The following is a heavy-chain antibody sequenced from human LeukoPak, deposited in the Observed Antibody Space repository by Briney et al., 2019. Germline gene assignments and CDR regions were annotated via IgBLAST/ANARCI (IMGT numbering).Heavy chain of an antibody. Sequence: ASVKVSFKASGYTFTSYGISWVRQAPGQGLEWMGWISAYNGNTNYAQKLQGRVNMTTDTSTSTAYMELRSLRSEDTAVYYCARGYCSSTSCYAGGYYYYMDVWGKGTTVTVSS. V-gene: IGHV1-18*01. CDR2: ISAYNGNT. CDR3: ARGYCSSTSCYAGGYYYYMDV. D-gene: IGHD2-2*01. J-gene: IGHJ6*03. CDR1: GYTFTSYG.